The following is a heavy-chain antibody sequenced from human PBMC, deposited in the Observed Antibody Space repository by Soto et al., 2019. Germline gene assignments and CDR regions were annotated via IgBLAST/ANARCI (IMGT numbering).Heavy chain of an antibody. V-gene: IGHV3-74*01. CDR2: INSDRSST. CDR1: GFTFSSYW. CDR3: AILWFGELFDY. J-gene: IGHJ4*02. D-gene: IGHD3-10*01. Sequence: GGSLRLSCAASGFTFSSYWMHWVRQAPGKGLEWVSRINSDRSSTSYADSVKGRFTISRDNAKNTLYLQMNSLRPEDTAVYYCAILWFGELFDYWGQGTLVTVSS.